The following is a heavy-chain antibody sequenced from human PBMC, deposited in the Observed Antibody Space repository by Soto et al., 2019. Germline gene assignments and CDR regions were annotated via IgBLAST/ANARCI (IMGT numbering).Heavy chain of an antibody. CDR3: ARHPERIAEIGWFDP. D-gene: IGHD6-13*01. V-gene: IGHV3-30-3*01. CDR1: GVSFRSSA. Sequence: SLKLGCSASGVSFRSSAMPGVRQAPGKGLEWVAVISYDGSNKYYADSVKGRFTISRDNAKNSLYLQMNSLRAEDTAVYYCARHPERIAEIGWFDPWGQGTLVTVSS. J-gene: IGHJ5*02. CDR2: ISYDGSNK.